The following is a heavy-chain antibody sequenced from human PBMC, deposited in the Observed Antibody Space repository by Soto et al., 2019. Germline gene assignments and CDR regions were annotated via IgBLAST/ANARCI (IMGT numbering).Heavy chain of an antibody. CDR3: ARVYYYGSGNLNPFDY. D-gene: IGHD3-10*01. CDR1: GYTFTSYG. Sequence: ASVKVSFKASGYTFTSYGISWVRQAPGQGLEWMGWISAYNGNTNYAQKLQGRVTMTTDTSTSTAYMELRSLRSDDTAVYYCARVYYYGSGNLNPFDYWGQGTLVTVSS. J-gene: IGHJ4*02. V-gene: IGHV1-18*04. CDR2: ISAYNGNT.